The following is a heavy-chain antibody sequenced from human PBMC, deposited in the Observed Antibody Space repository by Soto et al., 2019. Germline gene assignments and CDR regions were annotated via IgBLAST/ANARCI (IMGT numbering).Heavy chain of an antibody. V-gene: IGHV3-23*01. CDR3: VRGSKVSYTGSRIFDF. D-gene: IGHD3-10*01. Sequence: SLRLACVASGLTFVSRSMSWVRQSAGDGLEWVSTITDTGGDAKYAVSVRGWFAISRDNSKNTLYLQMSALRAEASAIYFCVRGSKVSYTGSRIFDFWGRGTRGTVS. J-gene: IGHJ4*02. CDR2: ITDTGGDA. CDR1: GLTFVSRS.